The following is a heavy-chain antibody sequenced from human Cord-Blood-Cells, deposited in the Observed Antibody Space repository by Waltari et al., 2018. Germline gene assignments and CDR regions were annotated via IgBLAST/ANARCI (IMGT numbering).Heavy chain of an antibody. CDR1: GGSISSYY. V-gene: IGHV4-59*08. J-gene: IGHJ6*03. CDR2: IYYSGGT. CDR3: ARQGVAGYYYYYMDV. Sequence: QVQLQESGPGLVKPSETLSLTCTVSGGSISSYYWSWIRQPPGKGLEWIGYIYYSGGTNSNPSLKIRVTISVDTAKNQFSLKLSSVTAADTAVYYCARQGVAGYYYYYMDVWGKGTTVTVSS. D-gene: IGHD6-19*01.